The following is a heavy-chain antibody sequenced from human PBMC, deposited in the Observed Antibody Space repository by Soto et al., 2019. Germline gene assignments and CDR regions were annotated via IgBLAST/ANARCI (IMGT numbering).Heavy chain of an antibody. Sequence: ASVKVSCTPSGTTFDSFTFAWVRQAPGKGLEWMGGFDPEDGETIYAQKFQGRVTMTEDTSTDTAYMELSSLRSEDTAVYYCATGYCSSTSCYHNWFDPCGQGTLVTVSS. CDR3: ATGYCSSTSCYHNWFDP. D-gene: IGHD2-2*01. V-gene: IGHV1-24*01. J-gene: IGHJ5*02. CDR2: FDPEDGET. CDR1: GTTFDSFT.